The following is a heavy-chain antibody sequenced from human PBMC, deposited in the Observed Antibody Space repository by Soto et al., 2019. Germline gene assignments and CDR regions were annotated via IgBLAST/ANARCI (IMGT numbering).Heavy chain of an antibody. J-gene: IGHJ4*02. V-gene: IGHV3-7*02. CDR1: GFTFSTYW. CDR3: ARARDYYDSSGRTAFDY. Sequence: GGSLRLSCAVSGFTFSTYWMSWVRQAPGKGLEWVAKINQDGSEKYYVDSVKGRFIISRDNAKNSLYLQMNSLRAEDTAVYYCARARDYYDSSGRTAFDYWGQGTLVTVSS. CDR2: INQDGSEK. D-gene: IGHD3-22*01.